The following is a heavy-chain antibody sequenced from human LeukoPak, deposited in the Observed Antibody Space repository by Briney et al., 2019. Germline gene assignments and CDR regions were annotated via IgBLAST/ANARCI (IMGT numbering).Heavy chain of an antibody. V-gene: IGHV4-38-2*02. Sequence: PSETLSLTCTVSGYSISSGYHWGWIRQPPGKGLEWIGSIYHSRSTYYNPSLKSRVTISVDTSKNQFSLKLSSVTAADTAVYYCARVVQSTDSSGFYLPEYFQHWGQGTLVTGSS. J-gene: IGHJ1*01. CDR1: GYSISSGYH. CDR3: ARVVQSTDSSGFYLPEYFQH. D-gene: IGHD3-22*01. CDR2: IYHSRST.